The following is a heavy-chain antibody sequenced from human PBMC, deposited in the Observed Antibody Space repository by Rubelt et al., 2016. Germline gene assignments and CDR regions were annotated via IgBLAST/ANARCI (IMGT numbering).Heavy chain of an antibody. V-gene: IGHV4-34*01. D-gene: IGHD3-9*01. Sequence: QVQLQQWGAGLLKPSETLSLTCAVYGGSFSGYYWSWIRQPPGKGLEWIGEINHSGSTNYNPSLKSRVTISVDTSKNQFSLKLSSVTAADTAVYYCARVPQDFDWLSGSRYFDYWGQGTLVTVSS. CDR2: INHSGST. CDR1: GGSFSGYY. CDR3: ARVPQDFDWLSGSRYFDY. J-gene: IGHJ4*02.